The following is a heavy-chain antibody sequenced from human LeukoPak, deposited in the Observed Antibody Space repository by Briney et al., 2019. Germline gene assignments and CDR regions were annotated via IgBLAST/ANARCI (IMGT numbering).Heavy chain of an antibody. V-gene: IGHV1-46*01. Sequence: GASVKVSCKASGHTFTNYYMQWVRQAPGQGLEWMGIINPSGGSTSYAQKFQGRVTMTRDMSTSTVYMELSRLRSDDAAVYYCARDPRGGYFQYNWFDPWGQGTLVTVSS. CDR2: INPSGGST. J-gene: IGHJ5*02. D-gene: IGHD2-21*01. CDR1: GHTFTNYY. CDR3: ARDPRGGYFQYNWFDP.